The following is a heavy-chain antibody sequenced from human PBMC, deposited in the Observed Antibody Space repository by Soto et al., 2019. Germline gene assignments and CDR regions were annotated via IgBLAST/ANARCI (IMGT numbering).Heavy chain of an antibody. CDR2: IYYSGNT. CDR1: GGSISSGYYY. CDR3: VRRAVAVTAGMYYFDY. V-gene: IGHV4-39*01. Sequence: PSETPSLTCSVSGGSISSGYYYWGWIRQPPGKGLEWIGHIYYSGNTYYSPSLKSRVTISVDTSKNQFSLMLTSVTAADMATYYCVRRAVAVTAGMYYFDYWGQGALVTVSS. D-gene: IGHD6-19*01. J-gene: IGHJ4*02.